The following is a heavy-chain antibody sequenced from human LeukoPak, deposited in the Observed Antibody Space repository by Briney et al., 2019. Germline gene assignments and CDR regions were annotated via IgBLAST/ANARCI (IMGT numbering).Heavy chain of an antibody. J-gene: IGHJ4*02. CDR1: GGSISSYY. CDR2: IYTSGST. V-gene: IGHV4-4*07. CDR3: AREGSMGCSSTSCIRLIWY. Sequence: SETLSLTCTVSGGSISSYYWSWIRQPAGKGLEWIGRIYTSGSTNYNPSLKSRATMSVDTSKNQFSLKLSSVTAADTAVYYCAREGSMGCSSTSCIRLIWYWGQGTLVTVSS. D-gene: IGHD2-2*01.